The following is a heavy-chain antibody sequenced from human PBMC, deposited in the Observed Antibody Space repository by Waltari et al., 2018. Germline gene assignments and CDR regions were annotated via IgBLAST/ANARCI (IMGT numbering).Heavy chain of an antibody. CDR2: ISSSSSYI. CDR3: ARDLGYSGSQTYWYFDL. CDR1: GFTFSSYS. V-gene: IGHV3-21*01. D-gene: IGHD5-12*01. Sequence: EVQLVESGGGLVKPGGSLRLSCAASGFTFSSYSMNWVRQAPGTGLEWVSSISSSSSYIYYADSVKGRFTISRDNAKNSLYLQMNSLRAEDTAVYYCARDLGYSGSQTYWYFDLCGRGTLVTVSS. J-gene: IGHJ2*01.